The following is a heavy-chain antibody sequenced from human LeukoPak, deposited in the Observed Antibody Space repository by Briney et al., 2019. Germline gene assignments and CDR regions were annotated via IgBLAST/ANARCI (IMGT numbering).Heavy chain of an antibody. Sequence: SGGSLRLSCAASGFTVSSNYVSWVRQAPGKGLEWVSVIYSGGSTYYADSVKGRFTISRDNSKNTLYLQMNSLRAEDTAVYYCARIAAAGPFDYWGQGTLVTVSS. V-gene: IGHV3-66*01. CDR3: ARIAAAGPFDY. CDR2: IYSGGST. CDR1: GFTVSSNY. D-gene: IGHD6-13*01. J-gene: IGHJ4*02.